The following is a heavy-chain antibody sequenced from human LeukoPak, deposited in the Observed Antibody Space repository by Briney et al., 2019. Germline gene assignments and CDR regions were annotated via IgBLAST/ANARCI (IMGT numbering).Heavy chain of an antibody. CDR2: INPNSGAT. Sequence: ASVKVSCKASRYRCTDYFMHWVRQAPGQGLEWMGWINPNSGATNYVQKFQGRVTITRDTSISTAYMELSRLRSDDTAVYYCAREYYDFLIGYSKATDYWGQGTLVTVSS. J-gene: IGHJ4*02. CDR3: AREYYDFLIGYSKATDY. CDR1: RYRCTDYF. V-gene: IGHV1-2*02. D-gene: IGHD3-3*01.